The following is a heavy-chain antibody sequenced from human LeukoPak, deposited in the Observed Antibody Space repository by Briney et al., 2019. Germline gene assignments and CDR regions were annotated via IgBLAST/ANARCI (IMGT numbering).Heavy chain of an antibody. J-gene: IGHJ4*02. V-gene: IGHV4-59*01. CDR2: IYYSGST. CDR3: ARVAYCSSSSCYRALDS. D-gene: IGHD2-2*02. Sequence: SETLSLTCTVSGGSISSYYWSWIRQPPGKGLEWIGYIYYSGSTNYNPSLKSRVTISVDTSKNQFSLKLSSVTAADTAVYYCARVAYCSSSSCYRALDSWGQGTLVTVSS. CDR1: GGSISSYY.